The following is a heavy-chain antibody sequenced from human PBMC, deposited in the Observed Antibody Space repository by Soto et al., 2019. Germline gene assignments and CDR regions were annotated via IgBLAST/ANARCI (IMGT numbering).Heavy chain of an antibody. CDR3: AGERPTKAYYYYYMDV. CDR1: GVSISSYY. Sequence: PSETLSLTCTVSGVSISSYYWSWIRQPPGKGLEWIGYIYYSGSTNYNPSLKSRVTISVDTSKNQFSLKLSSVTAADTAVYYCAGERPTKAYYYYYMDVWGKGTTVTVSS. J-gene: IGHJ6*03. CDR2: IYYSGST. V-gene: IGHV4-59*01.